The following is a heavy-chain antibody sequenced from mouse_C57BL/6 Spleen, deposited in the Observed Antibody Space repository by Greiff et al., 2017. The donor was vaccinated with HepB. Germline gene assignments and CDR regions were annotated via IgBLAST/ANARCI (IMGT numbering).Heavy chain of an antibody. J-gene: IGHJ1*03. CDR2: ISGGGGNT. CDR3: ARRYYDYDPSYWYFDV. Sequence: DVKLVESGGGLVKPGGSLKLSCAASGFTFSSYTMSWVRQTPEKRLEWVATISGGGGNTYYPDSVKGRFTISRDNAKNTLYLQMSSLRSEDTALYYCARRYYDYDPSYWYFDVWGTGTTVTVSS. CDR1: GFTFSSYT. D-gene: IGHD2-4*01. V-gene: IGHV5-9*01.